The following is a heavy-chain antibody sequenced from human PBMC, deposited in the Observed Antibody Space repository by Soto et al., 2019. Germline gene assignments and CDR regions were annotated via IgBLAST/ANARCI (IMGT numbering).Heavy chain of an antibody. CDR1: GYAFTSYS. CDR3: ARDGGPFRDSSCYSDWYFDL. CDR2: ISTYNGYT. D-gene: IGHD3-22*01. V-gene: IGHV1-18*01. J-gene: IGHJ2*01. Sequence: VQLVQSGAEVKKPGASVKVSCKASGYAFTSYSITWVRQAPGQGLEWMGGISTYNGYTNYAQKLQGRVTMTTDTSTSTAYMELRSLRSDDTAMYYCARDGGPFRDSSCYSDWYFDLWGRGTLVTVSS.